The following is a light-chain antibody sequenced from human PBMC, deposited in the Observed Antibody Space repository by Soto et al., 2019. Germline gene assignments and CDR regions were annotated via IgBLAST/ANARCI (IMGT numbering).Light chain of an antibody. Sequence: DIQMTQSPSSLSASVGDRVTITCRASQSIISYLNWYQEKPGKAPKLLIYAASSLPSGVPSRFSGSGSGTEFTLTISSLQPGDFATYYCQQSYSTPYTFGQGTKLEIK. CDR1: QSIISY. V-gene: IGKV1-39*01. CDR3: QQSYSTPYT. J-gene: IGKJ2*01. CDR2: AAS.